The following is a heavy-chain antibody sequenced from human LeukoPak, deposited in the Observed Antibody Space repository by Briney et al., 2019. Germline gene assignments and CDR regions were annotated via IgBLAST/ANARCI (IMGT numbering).Heavy chain of an antibody. Sequence: GASVKVSCKASGGTFSSYAISWVRQTPGQGLEWMGGIIPIFGTANYAQKFQGRVTITTDESTSTAYMELSSLRSEDTAVYYCARGPSGGSYSYFDYWGQGTLVTVSS. CDR2: IIPIFGTA. V-gene: IGHV1-69*05. CDR1: GGTFSSYA. D-gene: IGHD1-26*01. J-gene: IGHJ4*02. CDR3: ARGPSGGSYSYFDY.